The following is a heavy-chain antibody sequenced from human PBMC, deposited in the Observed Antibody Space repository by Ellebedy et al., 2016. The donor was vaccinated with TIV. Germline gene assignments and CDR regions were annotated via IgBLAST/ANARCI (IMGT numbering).Heavy chain of an antibody. CDR3: ARDPVGVGPAFDV. Sequence: PGGSLRLSCAASRLTFSSHAMSRVRQAPGKGLEWVSSITESGGNTYYADSVKGRFTISRDNSKDTLFLQMNSLRAEDTAIYFCARDPVGVGPAFDVWGQGTMVTVSS. D-gene: IGHD4-23*01. CDR1: RLTFSSHA. V-gene: IGHV3-23*01. J-gene: IGHJ3*01. CDR2: ITESGGNT.